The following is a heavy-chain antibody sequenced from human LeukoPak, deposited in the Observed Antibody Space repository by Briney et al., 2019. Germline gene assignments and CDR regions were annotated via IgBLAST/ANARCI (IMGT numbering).Heavy chain of an antibody. CDR3: ARGTSDIGVYDFLSGYSPDAFDI. V-gene: IGHV4-59*01. J-gene: IGHJ3*02. CDR1: FSSISSYY. D-gene: IGHD3-3*01. Sequence: SETLSLTSAVAFSSISSYYWSWIRQPPGKGLEWFGFSYYSGSTNYNPSLKGRVTISVDTSKNQFSLKLSCVTAADTAVYYCARGTSDIGVYDFLSGYSPDAFDIWGQGTMVTVSS. CDR2: SYYSGST.